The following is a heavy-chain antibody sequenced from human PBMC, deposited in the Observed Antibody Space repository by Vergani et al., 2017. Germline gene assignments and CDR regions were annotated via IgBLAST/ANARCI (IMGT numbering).Heavy chain of an antibody. J-gene: IGHJ6*02. Sequence: QVQLVQSGAEVKKPGSSVKVSCKASGGTFSSYAISWVRQAPGQGLEWMGRIIPILGIANYAQKFQGRVTITADKSTSTAYMELSSLRSEDTAVYYCARATQQKLASDYYYYYGMDVWGQGTTVTVSS. D-gene: IGHD6-13*01. CDR3: ARATQQKLASDYYYYYGMDV. V-gene: IGHV1-69*04. CDR2: IIPILGIA. CDR1: GGTFSSYA.